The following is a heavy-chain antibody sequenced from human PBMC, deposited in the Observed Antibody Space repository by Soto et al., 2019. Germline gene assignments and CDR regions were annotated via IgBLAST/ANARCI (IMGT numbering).Heavy chain of an antibody. CDR2: INHSGST. V-gene: IGHV4-34*01. D-gene: IGHD2-15*01. Sequence: SETLSLTCAVYGGSFSGYYWSWIRQPPGKGLEWIGEINHSGSTNYNPSLKSRVTISVDTSKNQFSLKLSSVTAADTAVYYCARDTVVVVAAQELYGMDVWGQGTTVTVSS. J-gene: IGHJ6*02. CDR3: ARDTVVVVAAQELYGMDV. CDR1: GGSFSGYY.